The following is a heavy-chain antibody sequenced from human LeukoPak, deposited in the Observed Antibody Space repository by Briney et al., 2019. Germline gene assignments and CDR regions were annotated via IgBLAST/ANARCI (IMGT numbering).Heavy chain of an antibody. D-gene: IGHD2-15*01. CDR2: ISSGSSYI. CDR3: ARGRSAGYYGMDV. CDR1: GFTFDTYT. V-gene: IGHV3-21*01. J-gene: IGHJ6*02. Sequence: GGSLRLSCEASGFTFDTYTMNWVRQAPGKGLEWVSSISSGSSYILYGDSVKGRFNISRENAKRSLFLQMSGLRPEDSAVYYCARGRSAGYYGMDVWGQGTTVTVSS.